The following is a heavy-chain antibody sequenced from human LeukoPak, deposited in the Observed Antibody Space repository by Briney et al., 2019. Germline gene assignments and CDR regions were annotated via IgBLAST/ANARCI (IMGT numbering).Heavy chain of an antibody. CDR3: AKGFYCSGGSCYSAFGY. CDR1: GFTFSSYE. D-gene: IGHD2-15*01. V-gene: IGHV3-30*18. J-gene: IGHJ4*02. Sequence: GGSLRLSCAASGFTFSSYEMNWVRQAPGKGLEWVAVISYDGSNKYYADSVRGRITISRDNSKNTLYLQMNSLRAEDTAVYYCAKGFYCSGGSCYSAFGYWGQGPLVPVSS. CDR2: ISYDGSNK.